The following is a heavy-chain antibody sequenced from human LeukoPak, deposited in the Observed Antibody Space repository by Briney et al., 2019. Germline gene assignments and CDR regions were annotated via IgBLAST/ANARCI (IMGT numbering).Heavy chain of an antibody. D-gene: IGHD2-15*01. J-gene: IGHJ4*02. CDR2: IKQDGSEK. CDR3: ARLLGYCSGGSCYSIRFDY. V-gene: IGHV3-7*01. Sequence: GGSLRLSCAASGLTFSSYWMSWVRQAPGKGLEWVANIKQDGSEKYYVDSVKGRFTISRDNAKNSLYLQMNSLRAEDTAVYYCARLLGYCSGGSCYSIRFDYWGRGTLVTVSS. CDR1: GLTFSSYW.